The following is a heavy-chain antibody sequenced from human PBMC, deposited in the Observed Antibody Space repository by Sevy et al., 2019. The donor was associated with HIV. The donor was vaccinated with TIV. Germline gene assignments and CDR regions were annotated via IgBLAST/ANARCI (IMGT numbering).Heavy chain of an antibody. J-gene: IGHJ4*02. CDR2: ISSSGSTI. CDR3: ARDDRGYSGYDRGNFDY. Sequence: GGSLRLSCAASGFTFSSYEMNWVRQAPGKGLEWVSYISSSGSTIYYADSVKGRFTISRDNAKHSQYLEMNGLRAEDTAVYYCARDDRGYSGYDRGNFDYWGQGTLVTVSS. D-gene: IGHD5-12*01. V-gene: IGHV3-48*03. CDR1: GFTFSSYE.